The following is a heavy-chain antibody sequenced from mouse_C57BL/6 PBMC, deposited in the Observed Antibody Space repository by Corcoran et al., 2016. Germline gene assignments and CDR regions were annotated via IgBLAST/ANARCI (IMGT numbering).Heavy chain of an antibody. J-gene: IGHJ4*01. Sequence: DVQLQESGPGLVKPSQSLSLTCSVTGYSITSGYYWNWIRQFPGNKLEWMGYISYDGSNNYNPSLKNRISITRDTSKNQFFLKLNSVTTEDTATYYCARAYDAMDYWGQRTSVTVSS. CDR2: ISYDGSN. CDR1: GYSITSGYY. CDR3: ARAYDAMDY. V-gene: IGHV3-6*01.